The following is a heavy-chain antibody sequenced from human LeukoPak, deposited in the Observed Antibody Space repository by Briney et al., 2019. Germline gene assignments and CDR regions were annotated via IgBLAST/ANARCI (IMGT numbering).Heavy chain of an antibody. CDR3: ARISGSSRGFDP. J-gene: IGHJ5*02. CDR2: IIPIFGTA. D-gene: IGHD3-10*01. Sequence: EASVKVSCKASGSTFSSYAISWVRQAPGQGLEWMGGIIPIFGTANYAQKFQGRVTITADESTSTAYMELSSLRSEDTAVYYCARISGSSRGFDPWGQGTLVTVSS. CDR1: GSTFSSYA. V-gene: IGHV1-69*01.